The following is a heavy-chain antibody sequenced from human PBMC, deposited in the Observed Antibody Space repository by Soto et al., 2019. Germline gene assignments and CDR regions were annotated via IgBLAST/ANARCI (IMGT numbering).Heavy chain of an antibody. D-gene: IGHD1-1*01. V-gene: IGHV5-51*01. J-gene: IGHJ6*02. CDR3: AIQTGTSASYPHYEMDV. Sequence: GESLKISCKGSGYSFTSYWIGWVRQMPGKGLEWMGIIYPGDSDTRYSPSFQGQVTISADKSISTAYLQWSSLKGSDTAMYYCAIQTGTSASYPHYEMDVWGQGTSVTVSS. CDR1: GYSFTSYW. CDR2: IYPGDSDT.